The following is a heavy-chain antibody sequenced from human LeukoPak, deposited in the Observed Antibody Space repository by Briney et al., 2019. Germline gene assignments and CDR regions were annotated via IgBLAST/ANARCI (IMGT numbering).Heavy chain of an antibody. CDR1: GFIFSNYA. J-gene: IGHJ4*02. Sequence: GGSLRLSCAASGFIFSNYAIHWVRQAPGKGLEWVAVISYDGSNKYYADSVKGRFTISRDISKNTLYLQMNSLRAEDTAVYYCARGYCSSISCYVDYWGQGTLVTVSS. V-gene: IGHV3-30*04. CDR2: ISYDGSNK. CDR3: ARGYCSSISCYVDY. D-gene: IGHD2-2*01.